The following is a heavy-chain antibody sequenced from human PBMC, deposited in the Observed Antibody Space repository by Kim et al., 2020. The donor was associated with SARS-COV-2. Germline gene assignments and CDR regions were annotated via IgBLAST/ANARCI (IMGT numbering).Heavy chain of an antibody. CDR3: ARDQQDYYYYGMDV. J-gene: IGHJ6*02. V-gene: IGHV1-18*01. CDR1: GYTFTSYG. CDR2: ISAYNGNT. Sequence: ASVKVSCKASGYTFTSYGISWVRQAPGQGLEWMGWISAYNGNTNYAQKLQGRVTMTTDTSTNTAYMELRSLRSDDTAVYYCARDQQDYYYYGMDVWGQGTTVTVSS.